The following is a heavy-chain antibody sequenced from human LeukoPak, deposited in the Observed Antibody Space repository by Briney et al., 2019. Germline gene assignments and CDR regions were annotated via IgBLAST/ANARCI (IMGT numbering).Heavy chain of an antibody. J-gene: IGHJ4*02. Sequence: PGGSLRLSCAASGFTFSSYAMSWVRQAPGKGLEWVSAISGSGGSTYYADSVKGRFTISRDNSKNTLYLQMNSLRAEDTAVYYCVKRTAVAGYHFDYWGQGTLVTVSS. V-gene: IGHV3-23*01. CDR1: GFTFSSYA. CDR3: VKRTAVAGYHFDY. CDR2: ISGSGGST. D-gene: IGHD6-19*01.